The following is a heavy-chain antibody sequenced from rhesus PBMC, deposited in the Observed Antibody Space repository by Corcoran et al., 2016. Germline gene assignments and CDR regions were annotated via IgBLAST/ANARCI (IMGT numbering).Heavy chain of an antibody. V-gene: IGHV3-119*01. D-gene: IGHD2-27*01. J-gene: IGHJ4*01. CDR1: GCTFSSYW. CDR3: VKGGYCSGIYCYNFDY. CDR2: ISRDGYKT. Sequence: EVQLAESGGGLVQPGGSLRLSCAASGCTFSSYWMYWVRQAPGKGVEGVSRISRDGYKTSYAVSVKGRFTISRENAKNSLYLQMNSLRAEDTAVYYCVKGGYCSGIYCYNFDYWGQGVLVTVSS.